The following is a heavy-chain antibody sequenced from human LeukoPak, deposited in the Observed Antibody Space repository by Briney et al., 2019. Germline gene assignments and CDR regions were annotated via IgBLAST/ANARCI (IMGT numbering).Heavy chain of an antibody. V-gene: IGHV3-23*01. CDR2: IGGSGGT. CDR1: GFTFSSYA. CDR3: AKESGSYAKPFDY. D-gene: IGHD3-16*01. Sequence: GRSLRLSCAVSGFTFSSYAMNWVRQAPGKGLEWVSAIGGSGGTYHADSVKGRFTISRDISKNTLYLQMNSLRAEDTAVYYCAKESGSYAKPFDYWGQGTLVTVSS. J-gene: IGHJ4*02.